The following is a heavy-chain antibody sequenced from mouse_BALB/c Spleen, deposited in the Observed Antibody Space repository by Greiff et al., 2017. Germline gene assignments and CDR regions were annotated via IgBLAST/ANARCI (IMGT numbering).Heavy chain of an antibody. D-gene: IGHD2-1*01. V-gene: IGHV3-2*02. Sequence: EVHLVESGPGLVKPSQSLSLTCTVTGYSITSDYAWNWIRQFPGNKLEWMGYISYSGSTSYNPSLKSRISITRDTSKNQFFLQLNSVTTEDTATYYCARWGGNYAWFAYWGQGTLVTVSA. CDR2: ISYSGST. CDR1: GYSITSDYA. J-gene: IGHJ3*01. CDR3: ARWGGNYAWFAY.